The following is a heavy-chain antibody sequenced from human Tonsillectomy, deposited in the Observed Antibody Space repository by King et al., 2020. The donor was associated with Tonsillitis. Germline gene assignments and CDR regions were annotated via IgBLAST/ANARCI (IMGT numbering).Heavy chain of an antibody. CDR3: ARHCDWNFDR. CDR2: IKKDGTTK. V-gene: IGHV3-7*01. CDR1: GFSFPDSW. Sequence: VQLVESGGGVVQPGGSLRLSCTASGFSFPDSWMGWVRQAPGKGLEWVANIKKDGTTKYYLGSVGGRFTISRDNDKNSFYLQMSSLRAEDTALYYCARHCDWNFDRWGQGTLVTLSP. J-gene: IGHJ4*02. D-gene: IGHD3-9*01.